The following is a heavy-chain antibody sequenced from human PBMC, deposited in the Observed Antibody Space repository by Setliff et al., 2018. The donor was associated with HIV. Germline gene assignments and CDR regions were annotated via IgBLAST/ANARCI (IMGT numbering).Heavy chain of an antibody. V-gene: IGHV1-2*02. Sequence: ASVKVSCKASGDTSTAYFIHWVRQAPGQGLEWMGWINPNSGGTNYAQKFQGRVTMTRDTSISTVYMEVRRLTSDDTAVYYCARDASVVVGIVQVPRRDGWFDPWGQGTLVTV. D-gene: IGHD2-15*01. CDR3: ARDASVVVGIVQVPRRDGWFDP. J-gene: IGHJ5*02. CDR1: GDTSTAYF. CDR2: INPNSGGT.